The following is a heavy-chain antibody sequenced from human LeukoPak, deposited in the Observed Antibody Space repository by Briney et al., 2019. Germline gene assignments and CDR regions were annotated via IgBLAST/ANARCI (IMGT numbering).Heavy chain of an antibody. J-gene: IGHJ4*02. D-gene: IGHD4-17*01. Sequence: PGGSLRLSCAASGFTVSSNYTSWVRQAPGKGLGWVSVIYSGGSTYYADSVKGRFTISRDNSKNTLYLQMNSLRAEDTAVYYCARVGYGDYLYFDYWGQGTLVTVSS. V-gene: IGHV3-66*01. CDR3: ARVGYGDYLYFDY. CDR2: IYSGGST. CDR1: GFTVSSNY.